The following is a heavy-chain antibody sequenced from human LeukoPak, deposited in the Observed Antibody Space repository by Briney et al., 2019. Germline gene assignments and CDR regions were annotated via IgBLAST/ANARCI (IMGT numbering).Heavy chain of an antibody. Sequence: GGSLRLSCAASGFTFSSYAMSWVRQAPGKGLEWVSAISGSGGSTYYADSVKGRFTISRDNAKISLYLQMNSLRAEDTAVNYCAREHQAKYSSSWDFDYWGQGTLVTVSS. CDR3: AREHQAKYSSSWDFDY. CDR2: ISGSGGST. J-gene: IGHJ4*02. CDR1: GFTFSSYA. D-gene: IGHD6-13*01. V-gene: IGHV3-23*01.